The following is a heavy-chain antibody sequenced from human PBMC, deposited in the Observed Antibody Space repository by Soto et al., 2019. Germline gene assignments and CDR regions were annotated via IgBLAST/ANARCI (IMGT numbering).Heavy chain of an antibody. D-gene: IGHD2-8*01. Sequence: EVQLVESGGGLVHPGGSLRLSCVASGFTFSDYSMNWVRQAPGTGLEWISYISSSDIPIYYADSVKGRFTISRDNAKNSLYLQMNSLRDEDTAVYYCARVRGLSTKYSYYVMDVWGQGTTVTVSS. CDR2: ISSSDIPI. CDR1: GFTFSDYS. CDR3: ARVRGLSTKYSYYVMDV. J-gene: IGHJ6*02. V-gene: IGHV3-48*02.